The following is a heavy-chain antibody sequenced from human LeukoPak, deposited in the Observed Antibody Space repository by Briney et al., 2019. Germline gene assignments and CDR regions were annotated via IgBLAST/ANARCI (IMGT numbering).Heavy chain of an antibody. V-gene: IGHV1-69*13. CDR3: ARVTPDYSRWFDP. CDR2: VIPILATS. D-gene: IGHD2-15*01. CDR1: GGXLSTYG. J-gene: IGHJ5*02. Sequence: EASVKVSCKASGGXLSTYGITWVRQAPGQGLEWMGGVIPILATSNYAEKFQGRVTMTADESTSTAYMELSSLRSEDTAVYYCARVTPDYSRWFDPWGQGTLVTVSS.